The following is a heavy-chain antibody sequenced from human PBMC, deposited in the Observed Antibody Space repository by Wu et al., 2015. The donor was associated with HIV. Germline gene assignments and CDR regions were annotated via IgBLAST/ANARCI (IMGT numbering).Heavy chain of an antibody. J-gene: IGHJ4*02. Sequence: QVQLVQSGAEVKKPGSSVKVSCKASGGTFSNYAINWVRQAPGQGLEWMGGIIPIFGTANYAQKFQGRVTITTDESTNTAYMELSSLRSEDTAVYYCAVRGHIVGGEDFWGQGTLVTVSS. CDR2: IIPIFGTA. CDR1: GGTFSNYA. D-gene: IGHD3-10*01. CDR3: AVRGHIVGGEDF. V-gene: IGHV1-69*01.